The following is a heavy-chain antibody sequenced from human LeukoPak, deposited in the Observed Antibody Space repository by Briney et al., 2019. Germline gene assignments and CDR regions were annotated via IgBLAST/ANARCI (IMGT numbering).Heavy chain of an antibody. CDR3: ARADYYGSGSYYIGNWFDP. CDR1: GYTFTGYY. J-gene: IGHJ5*02. CDR2: INPNTGGT. D-gene: IGHD3-10*01. V-gene: IGHV1-2*02. Sequence: ASVKVSSKAAGYTFTGYYIHWVREAPGQGLEWMGWINPNTGGTNYAQKFQGRVTMTRDTSISTAYMELSRLRSDDTAVYYCARADYYGSGSYYIGNWFDPWGQGTLVTVSS.